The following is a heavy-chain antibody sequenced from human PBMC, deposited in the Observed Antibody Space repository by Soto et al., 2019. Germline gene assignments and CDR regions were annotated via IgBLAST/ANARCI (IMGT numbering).Heavy chain of an antibody. CDR3: AYSSTPLDY. V-gene: IGHV3-23*01. J-gene: IGHJ4*02. CDR2: ISGSGGST. D-gene: IGHD6-13*01. Sequence: EVQLLESGGGLVQPGGSLRLSCAASGFTFSSYAMSWVRQAPGKGLEWVSAISGSGGSTYYADSVKGRFTISRDNSKNALYLQMHRLRAEDTAVYYCAYSSTPLDYWGQGTLVTVSS. CDR1: GFTFSSYA.